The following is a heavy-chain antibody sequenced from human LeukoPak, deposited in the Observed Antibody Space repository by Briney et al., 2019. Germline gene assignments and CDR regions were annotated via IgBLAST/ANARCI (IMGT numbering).Heavy chain of an antibody. CDR1: GFTFSSYG. D-gene: IGHD2-21*02. CDR3: AKDLGAYCGGDCSWDY. V-gene: IGHV3-30*18. Sequence: PGRSLRLSCAASGFTFSSYGMHWVRQAPGKGLEWVAVISYDGSNKYYADSVKGRFTISRDNSKNTLYLQMNSLRAEDTAVYYCAKDLGAYCGGDCSWDYWGQGTLVTVSS. J-gene: IGHJ4*02. CDR2: ISYDGSNK.